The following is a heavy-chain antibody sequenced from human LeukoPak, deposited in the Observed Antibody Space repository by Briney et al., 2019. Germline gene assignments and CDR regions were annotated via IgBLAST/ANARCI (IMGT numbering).Heavy chain of an antibody. J-gene: IGHJ4*02. CDR3: ARGPGSSLDY. V-gene: IGHV4-39*01. CDR1: GGSISSSSYY. D-gene: IGHD3-10*01. Sequence: SETLSLTCTVSGGSISSSSYYWGWIRQPPGKGLEWIGSIYYRGSTYYNPSLKSRVTISVDTSKNQFSLNLSSVTAADTAVYYCARGPGSSLDYWGQGTLVTVSS. CDR2: IYYRGST.